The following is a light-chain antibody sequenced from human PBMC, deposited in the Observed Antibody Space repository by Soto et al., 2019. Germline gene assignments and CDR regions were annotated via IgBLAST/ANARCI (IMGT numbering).Light chain of an antibody. Sequence: QAVLTQPPSASETPGQRVSISCSGSGSSIGTNTVNWYRQLPGTAPKLLIYANNQRPSGVPDRFSGSKSGTSASLAISGLQSEDEAEYYCAAWDGSLNNVLFGGGTKVTVL. CDR2: ANN. CDR1: GSSIGTNT. V-gene: IGLV1-44*01. J-gene: IGLJ2*01. CDR3: AAWDGSLNNVL.